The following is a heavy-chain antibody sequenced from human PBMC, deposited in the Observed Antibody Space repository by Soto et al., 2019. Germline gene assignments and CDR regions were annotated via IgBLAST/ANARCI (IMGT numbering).Heavy chain of an antibody. CDR1: GGSISSYY. CDR2: IYYSGST. CDR3: ARDKEYCSGGSCYANWFDP. J-gene: IGHJ5*02. D-gene: IGHD2-15*01. V-gene: IGHV4-59*01. Sequence: PSETLSLTCTVSGGSISSYYWSWIRQPPGKGLEWIGYIYYSGSTNYNPSLKSRVTISVDTSKNQFSLKLSSVTAADTAVYYCARDKEYCSGGSCYANWFDPWGQGTLVTVSS.